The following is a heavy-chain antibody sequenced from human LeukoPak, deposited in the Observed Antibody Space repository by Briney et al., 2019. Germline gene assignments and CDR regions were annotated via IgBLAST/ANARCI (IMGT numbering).Heavy chain of an antibody. V-gene: IGHV5-51*01. J-gene: IGHJ4*02. CDR2: IYPGDSDT. CDR1: GYSFTSYW. D-gene: IGHD5-18*01. CDR3: ARKGYSYGYDYDY. Sequence: PGESLKISCKGSGYSFTSYWIGWVRQMPGKGLEWTGIIYPGDSDTRYSPSFQGQVTISADKSISTAYLQWSSLKASDTAMYYCARKGYSYGYDYDYWGQGTLVTVSS.